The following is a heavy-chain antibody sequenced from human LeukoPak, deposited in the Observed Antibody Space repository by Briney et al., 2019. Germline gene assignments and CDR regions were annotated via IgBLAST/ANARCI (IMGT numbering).Heavy chain of an antibody. V-gene: IGHV3-21*04. CDR3: ARHDTAMATDYGMDV. J-gene: IGHJ6*02. CDR2: ISSSSSTI. D-gene: IGHD5-18*01. CDR1: GFTLSSYS. Sequence: PGGSLRLSCAASGFTLSSYSMNWVRQAPGEGLEWVSSISSSSSTIYYADSVKGRFTISRDNAKNSLYLQMNSLRAEDTAVYYCARHDTAMATDYGMDVWGQGTTVTVSS.